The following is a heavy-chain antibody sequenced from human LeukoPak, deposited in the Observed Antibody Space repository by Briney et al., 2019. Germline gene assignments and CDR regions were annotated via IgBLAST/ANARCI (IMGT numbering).Heavy chain of an antibody. CDR1: GFTFSSYS. CDR3: AREKLPETSYYYYYGMDV. CDR2: ISYDGSNK. V-gene: IGHV3-30*03. Sequence: QPGGSLRLSCEVSGFTFSSYSMNWVRQVPGKGLEWVAVISYDGSNKYYADSVKGRFTISRDNSKNTLYLQMNSLRAEDTAVYYCAREKLPETSYYYYYGMDVWGQGTTVTVSS. J-gene: IGHJ6*02. D-gene: IGHD1-1*01.